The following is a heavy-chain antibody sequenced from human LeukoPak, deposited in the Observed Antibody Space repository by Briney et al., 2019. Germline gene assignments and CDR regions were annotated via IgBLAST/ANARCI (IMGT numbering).Heavy chain of an antibody. CDR3: ARGIRYDSRGYWPLAFDY. CDR1: GFTVSSNY. CDR2: IYSGGST. J-gene: IGHJ4*02. V-gene: IGHV3-66*02. D-gene: IGHD3-22*01. Sequence: GGSLRLSCAASGFTVSSNYMSWVRQAPGKGLEWVSVIYSGGSTYYADSVKGRFTISRDNSKNTLYLQMNSLRAEDTAVYYCARGIRYDSRGYWPLAFDYWGQGTLVTVSS.